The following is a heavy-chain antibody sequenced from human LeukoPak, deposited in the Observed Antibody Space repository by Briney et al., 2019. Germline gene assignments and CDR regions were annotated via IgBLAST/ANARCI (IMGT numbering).Heavy chain of an antibody. D-gene: IGHD6-19*01. V-gene: IGHV4-59*08. CDR3: ARAVAYFDY. J-gene: IGHJ4*02. CDR2: TYYSGST. CDR1: GGSISSYY. Sequence: SETLSLTCTVSGGSISSYYWSWIRQPPGKGLEWIGYTYYSGSTNYNPSLKSRVTISVDTSKNQFPLKLSSVTAADTAVYYCARAVAYFDYWGQGTLVTVSS.